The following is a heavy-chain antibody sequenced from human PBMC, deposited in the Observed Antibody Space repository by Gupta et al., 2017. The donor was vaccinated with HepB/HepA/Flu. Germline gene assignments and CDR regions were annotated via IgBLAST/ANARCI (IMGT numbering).Heavy chain of an antibody. Sequence: QVHLVESGGGVVQPGRSLRLSCAASGFTFSTYGMHWVRQAPGKGLEWVALISYDGSNTYYGDSVKGRFTISRDNSKNTLYLQMNSLRVEDTAIYYCAKVGYSSSGNFDSWGQGTPVTVS. J-gene: IGHJ4*02. CDR3: AKVGYSSSGNFDS. V-gene: IGHV3-30*18. CDR2: ISYDGSNT. CDR1: GFTFSTYG. D-gene: IGHD2-15*01.